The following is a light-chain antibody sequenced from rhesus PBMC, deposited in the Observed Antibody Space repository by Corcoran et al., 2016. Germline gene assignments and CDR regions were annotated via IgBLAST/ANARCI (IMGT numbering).Light chain of an antibody. CDR1: QGVGNW. CDR3: QQHDNSPLT. Sequence: DIQMTQSPSSLSASVGDRVTITCRASQGVGNWLAWYQPTPGKAPKLLIYRAANLETGVPSRFSGGGSGTDFTLTISSLQPEDIATYHCQQHDNSPLTFGGGTKVELK. V-gene: IGKV1-69*01. J-gene: IGKJ4*01. CDR2: RAA.